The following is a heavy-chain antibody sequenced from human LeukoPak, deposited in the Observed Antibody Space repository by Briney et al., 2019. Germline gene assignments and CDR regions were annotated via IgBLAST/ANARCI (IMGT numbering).Heavy chain of an antibody. Sequence: PGGSLRLPCAASGFIFNKHAMSWVRQAPGKGLEWVSGLSGSGGSTDYADSVKGRFTVSRDNSKNTLFLQLNSLRAEDTAVYYCARDPYSSGWYKDAFDIWGQGTMVTVSS. CDR2: LSGSGGST. CDR3: ARDPYSSGWYKDAFDI. D-gene: IGHD6-19*01. CDR1: GFIFNKHA. V-gene: IGHV3-23*01. J-gene: IGHJ3*02.